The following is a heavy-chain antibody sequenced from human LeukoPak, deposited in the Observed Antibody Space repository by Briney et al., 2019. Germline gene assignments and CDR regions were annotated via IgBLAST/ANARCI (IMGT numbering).Heavy chain of an antibody. CDR1: GFTFSSYA. J-gene: IGHJ4*02. CDR2: ISGSGGST. D-gene: IGHD3-22*01. Sequence: GGSLRLSCAASGFTFSSYAMSWVRQAPGKGLEWVSAISGSGGSTYYADSVKRRFTISRDNSKNTLYLQMNSLRAEDTAVYYCAKDPITMIVVVITGTFDYWGQGTLVTVSS. V-gene: IGHV3-23*01. CDR3: AKDPITMIVVVITGTFDY.